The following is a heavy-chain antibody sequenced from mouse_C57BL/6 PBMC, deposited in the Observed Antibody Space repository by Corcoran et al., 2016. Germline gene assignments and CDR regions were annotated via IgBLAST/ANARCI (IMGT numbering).Heavy chain of an antibody. CDR2: INPNNGGT. CDR3: ARPLSYYGSSYWFAY. CDR1: GYTFTDYY. Sequence: EVQLQQSGPELVKPGASVKISCKASGYTFTDYYMNWVKQSHGKSLEWIGDINPNNGGTSYNQKFKGKATLTVDKSSSTAYMELRSLTSEDSAVYYCARPLSYYGSSYWFAYWGQGTLVTVSA. V-gene: IGHV1-26*01. D-gene: IGHD1-1*01. J-gene: IGHJ3*01.